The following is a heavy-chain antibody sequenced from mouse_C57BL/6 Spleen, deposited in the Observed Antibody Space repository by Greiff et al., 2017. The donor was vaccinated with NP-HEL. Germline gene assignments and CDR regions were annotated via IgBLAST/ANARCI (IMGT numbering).Heavy chain of an antibody. Sequence: QVQLQQPGAELVKPGASVKLSCKASGYTFTSYWMHWVTQRPGQGLAWIGMIHPNSGSTNYNEKFKSKATLTVDNSSSTAYMQLSSLTSEDSAVYYGARAPTTVVATGYFDVWGTGTTVTVSS. J-gene: IGHJ1*03. CDR3: ARAPTTVVATGYFDV. V-gene: IGHV1-64*01. CDR1: GYTFTSYW. CDR2: IHPNSGST. D-gene: IGHD1-1*01.